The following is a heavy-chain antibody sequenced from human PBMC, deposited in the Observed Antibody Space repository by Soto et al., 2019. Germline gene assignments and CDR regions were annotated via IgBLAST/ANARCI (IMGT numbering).Heavy chain of an antibody. CDR2: TSYDGGDN. CDR1: GFTFSSYA. V-gene: IGHV3-30-3*01. Sequence: QVQLVESVGGVVQPGRSLRITCAASGFTFSSYALRWVRQAPGKGLEWVAVTSYDGGDNHYADSVKGRFTISRDNSKSMVYLEMNSLRAEDTAVYYRARYSSGWYLDSWGQGTLVTVSS. J-gene: IGHJ4*02. D-gene: IGHD6-19*01. CDR3: ARYSSGWYLDS.